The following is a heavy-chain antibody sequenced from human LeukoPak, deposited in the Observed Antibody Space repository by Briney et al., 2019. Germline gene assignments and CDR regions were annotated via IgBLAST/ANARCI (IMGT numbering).Heavy chain of an antibody. V-gene: IGHV1-18*01. D-gene: IGHD3-22*01. CDR3: ATSKEVVVMNY. Sequence: ASVKVSCKASGYTFTSYGISWVRQAPGQGLEWMGWISAYNGNTNYAQKLQGRVTVTTDTSTSTAYMELRSLRSDDTAVYYCATSKEVVVMNYWGQGTLVTVSS. CDR2: ISAYNGNT. J-gene: IGHJ4*02. CDR1: GYTFTSYG.